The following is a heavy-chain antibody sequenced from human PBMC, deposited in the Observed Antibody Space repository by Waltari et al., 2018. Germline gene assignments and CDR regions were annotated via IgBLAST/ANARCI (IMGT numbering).Heavy chain of an antibody. Sequence: QVQLVQSGAEVKKPGASVKVSCKASGYTFTSYAMHWVRQAPGQRLEWMGWINAGKGNTKCSQKFQGRVTITMDTSASTAYMELSSLRSEDTAVYYCARGPLGYSNYSPFDYWGQGTLVTVSS. CDR1: GYTFTSYA. CDR3: ARGPLGYSNYSPFDY. CDR2: INAGKGNT. D-gene: IGHD4-4*01. J-gene: IGHJ4*02. V-gene: IGHV1-3*01.